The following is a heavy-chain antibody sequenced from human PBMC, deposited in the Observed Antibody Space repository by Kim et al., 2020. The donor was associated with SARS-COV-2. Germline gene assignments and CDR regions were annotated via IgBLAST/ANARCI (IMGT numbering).Heavy chain of an antibody. Sequence: ADTVKGRLTISRTNSKHTLYLQMDSLSAEDTAGYYCARDSSSWQGYNWFDPWGQGTLVTVSS. CDR3: ARDSSSWQGYNWFDP. D-gene: IGHD6-13*01. J-gene: IGHJ5*02. V-gene: IGHV3-30*07.